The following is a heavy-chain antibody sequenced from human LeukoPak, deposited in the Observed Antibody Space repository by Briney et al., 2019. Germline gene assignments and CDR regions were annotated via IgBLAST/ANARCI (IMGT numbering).Heavy chain of an antibody. J-gene: IGHJ4*02. CDR3: ARGVY. CDR1: GGSVSSPGYY. CDR2: IYYSGST. Sequence: SQTLSLTCTVSGGSVSSPGYYWTWIRQYPGKGLEWIGYIYYSGSTYYNPSLKSRITISLDTSKNQFSLKLSSVTAADTAVYYCARGVYWGQGTLVTVSS. V-gene: IGHV4-31*03.